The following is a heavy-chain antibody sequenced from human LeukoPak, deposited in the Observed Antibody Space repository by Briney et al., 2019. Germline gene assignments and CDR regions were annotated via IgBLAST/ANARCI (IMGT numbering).Heavy chain of an antibody. V-gene: IGHV3-23*01. Sequence: GGSLRLSCAASGFTFSSYAMSWVRQAPGKGLEWVSAISGSGGSTYYADSVKGRFTISRDSAKNSLYLQMNGLRAEDTAIYYCARGPKTSFDYWGQGTLVTVSS. J-gene: IGHJ4*02. CDR1: GFTFSSYA. CDR3: ARGPKTSFDY. CDR2: ISGSGGST.